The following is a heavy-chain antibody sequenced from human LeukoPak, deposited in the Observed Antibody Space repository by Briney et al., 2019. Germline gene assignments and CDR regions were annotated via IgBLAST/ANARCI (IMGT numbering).Heavy chain of an antibody. CDR2: IHATGST. D-gene: IGHD3-22*01. CDR3: ARIFDRDI. CDR1: GGPITNSY. J-gene: IGHJ3*02. Sequence: SETLSLICTVSGGPITNSYWSWIRHSAGTGMEWIGRIHATGSTNYSPSLKSRVSMSLDMPTNQFSLTLSVVTVADTATYYCARIFDRDIWGQGALVTVS. V-gene: IGHV4-4*07.